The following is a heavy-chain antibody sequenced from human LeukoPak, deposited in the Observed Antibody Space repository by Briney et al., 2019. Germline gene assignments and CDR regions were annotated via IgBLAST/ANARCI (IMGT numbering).Heavy chain of an antibody. CDR1: GGTFSSYA. D-gene: IGHD6-19*01. J-gene: IGHJ5*02. V-gene: IGHV1-69*13. Sequence: SVKVSCKASGGTFSSYAISWVRQAPGQGLEWMGGIIPIFGTANYAQKFQGRVTITADESTSTAYMELSSLRSEDTAVYYCARSIAVAGKDNWFDPWGQGTLVTVSS. CDR3: ARSIAVAGKDNWFDP. CDR2: IIPIFGTA.